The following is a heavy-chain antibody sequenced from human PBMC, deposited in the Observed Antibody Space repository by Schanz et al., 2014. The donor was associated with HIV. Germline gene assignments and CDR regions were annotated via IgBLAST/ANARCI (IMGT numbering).Heavy chain of an antibody. D-gene: IGHD1-1*01. CDR2: INHRGKT. CDR1: GGSFSGYY. J-gene: IGHJ4*02. Sequence: QVQLQQWGARVLKPSGTLSLTCAVYGGSFSGYYWSWIRQAPGKGLEWIGEINHRGKTNYNPSLKRRATRSSDISKNQFSLKLTSVTAADTAVYYCAREKGGTTAWYGTYYFDYWGQGTQVTVSS. CDR3: AREKGGTTAWYGTYYFDY. V-gene: IGHV4-34*02.